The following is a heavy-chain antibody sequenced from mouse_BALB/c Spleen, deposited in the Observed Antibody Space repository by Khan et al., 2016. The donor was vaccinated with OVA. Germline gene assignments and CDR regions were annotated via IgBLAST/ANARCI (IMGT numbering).Heavy chain of an antibody. V-gene: IGHV1-77*01. CDR1: GYTFTDYY. Sequence: QVQLQQSGAELARPGASVKLSCKASGYTFTDYYINWVKQRTGQGLEWIGEISPGSGDTYYNERFKGKATLTADKSSSTAYMQLSSLTSEASAVYFCARRNYCGYTFAYWGQGTQVTVSA. CDR3: ARRNYCGYTFAY. D-gene: IGHD1-2*01. CDR2: ISPGSGDT. J-gene: IGHJ3*01.